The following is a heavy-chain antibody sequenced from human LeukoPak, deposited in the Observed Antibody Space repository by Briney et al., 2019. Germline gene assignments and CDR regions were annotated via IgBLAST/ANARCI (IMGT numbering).Heavy chain of an antibody. Sequence: SETLSLTCTVSGGSISSSTYYWGWIRQPPGKGLEWIGTIYYSGSTYYNPSLKSRVTISVDTSKNQFSLKLRSVTAADTAVYYCARLFGNYQNYFDYWGQGTLVTVSS. J-gene: IGHJ4*02. V-gene: IGHV4-39*07. CDR3: ARLFGNYQNYFDY. D-gene: IGHD1-7*01. CDR2: IYYSGST. CDR1: GGSISSSTYY.